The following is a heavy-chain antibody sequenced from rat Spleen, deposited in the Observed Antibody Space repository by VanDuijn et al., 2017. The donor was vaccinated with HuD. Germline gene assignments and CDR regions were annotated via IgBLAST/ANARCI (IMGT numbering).Heavy chain of an antibody. CDR3: ARHAVYNNYGWFAY. CDR2: IIYDGTRT. Sequence: EVQLVESGGGLVQPGRSLKLSCAASGFTFSDYNMAWVRQSPRKGLEWVTTIIYDGTRTFYRDSVKGRFTVSRDNAKSTLYLQMDSLRSEDTATYYCARHAVYNNYGWFAYWGQGTLVTVSS. J-gene: IGHJ3*01. V-gene: IGHV5S10*01. D-gene: IGHD1-10*01. CDR1: GFTFSDYN.